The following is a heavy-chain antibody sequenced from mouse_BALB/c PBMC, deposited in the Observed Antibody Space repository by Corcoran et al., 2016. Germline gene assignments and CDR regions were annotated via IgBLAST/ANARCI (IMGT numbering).Heavy chain of an antibody. CDR3: ARSYYGSSYWYLDV. D-gene: IGHD1-1*01. Sequence: EVQLQQSGPELVKPGASVTMSCKASGYTFTTYVMHWVKQKPGQGLEWIGYINPYNDGTKYNEKFKGKATLTSDKSSSTAYMELSSLTSEDSAVYYCARSYYGSSYWYLDVWGAGTTVTVSS. CDR1: GYTFTTYV. CDR2: INPYNDGT. J-gene: IGHJ1*01. V-gene: IGHV1S136*01.